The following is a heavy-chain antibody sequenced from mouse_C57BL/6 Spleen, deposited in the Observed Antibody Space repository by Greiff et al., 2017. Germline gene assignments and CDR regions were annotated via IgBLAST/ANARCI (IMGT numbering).Heavy chain of an antibody. CDR3: ARSYPGAMDY. J-gene: IGHJ4*01. D-gene: IGHD2-12*01. V-gene: IGHV1-80*01. CDR1: VYAFSSYW. Sequence: PFHISFTASVYAFSSYWMNWVKQRPGKGLEWIGQIYPGDGDTNYNGKFKGKATLTADKSSSTAYMQLSSLTSEDSAVYFCARSYPGAMDYWGQGTSVTVSS. CDR2: IYPGDGDT.